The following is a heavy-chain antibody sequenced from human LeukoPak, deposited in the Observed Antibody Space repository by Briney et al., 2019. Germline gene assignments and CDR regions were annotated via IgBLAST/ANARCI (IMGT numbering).Heavy chain of an antibody. D-gene: IGHD1-26*01. Sequence: PGGSLRLSCAASGFTFSSYAMHWVRQAPGKGLEWVAVISYDGSNKYYADSVKGRFTISRDNSKNTLYLQMNSLRAEDTAVYYYARPIRIVDAFDIWGQGTMVTVSS. V-gene: IGHV3-30-3*01. J-gene: IGHJ3*02. CDR3: ARPIRIVDAFDI. CDR1: GFTFSSYA. CDR2: ISYDGSNK.